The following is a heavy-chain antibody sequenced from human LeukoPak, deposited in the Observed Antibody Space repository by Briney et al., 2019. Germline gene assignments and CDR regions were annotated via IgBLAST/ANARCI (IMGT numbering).Heavy chain of an antibody. Sequence: GRSLRLSCAASGFIFSSYGMHWVRQVPGKGLEWAAVIWYDGSNKYYADSVKGRFTISRDNPKNTLYLQMNSLRAEDTAVYYCAGVRGAWNAFDIWGQGTMVTVSS. CDR1: GFIFSSYG. CDR2: IWYDGSNK. CDR3: AGVRGAWNAFDI. V-gene: IGHV3-33*01. D-gene: IGHD3-10*01. J-gene: IGHJ3*02.